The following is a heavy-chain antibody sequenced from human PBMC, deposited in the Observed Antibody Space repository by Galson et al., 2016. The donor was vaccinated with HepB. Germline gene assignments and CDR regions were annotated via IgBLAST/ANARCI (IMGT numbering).Heavy chain of an antibody. D-gene: IGHD6-13*01. V-gene: IGHV3-30*18. CDR1: GFTFSSFG. Sequence: SLRLSCAASGFTFSSFGMHWVRQAPGKGLEWVAVISYDGSNKYYADSVKGRFTISRDNSKNTLHLQINSLRAEDTAVYYCAKDMSAVAGRGGYYYYYFGMDVWGQGTTVTVSS. CDR2: ISYDGSNK. J-gene: IGHJ6*02. CDR3: AKDMSAVAGRGGYYYYYFGMDV.